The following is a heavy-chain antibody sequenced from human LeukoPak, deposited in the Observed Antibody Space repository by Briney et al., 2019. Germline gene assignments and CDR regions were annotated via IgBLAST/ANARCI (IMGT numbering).Heavy chain of an antibody. V-gene: IGHV3-11*01. CDR2: ISSSGSTI. CDR3: ARGSAITDAFDI. J-gene: IGHJ3*02. CDR1: GGSFSGYY. Sequence: LSLTCAVYGGSFSGYYWSWIRQPPGKGLEWVSYISSSGSTIYYADSVKGRFTISRDNAKNSLYLQMNSLRAEDTAVYYCARGSAITDAFDIWGQGTMVTVCS. D-gene: IGHD1-14*01.